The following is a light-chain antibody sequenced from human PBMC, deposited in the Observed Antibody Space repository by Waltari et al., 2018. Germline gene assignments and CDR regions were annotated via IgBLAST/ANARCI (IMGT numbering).Light chain of an antibody. V-gene: IGKV1-39*01. CDR2: EAS. CDR1: QSISTY. CDR3: QQTYTTPWT. Sequence: DIQMTQSPSSLSASVGDRVTITCRESQSISTYVNWFQHKPGKAPKLLIYEASSLQTGVPSRFSGSGSGTDFTLTISSLQPEDFVIYFCQQTYTTPWTFGQWTKVEIK. J-gene: IGKJ1*01.